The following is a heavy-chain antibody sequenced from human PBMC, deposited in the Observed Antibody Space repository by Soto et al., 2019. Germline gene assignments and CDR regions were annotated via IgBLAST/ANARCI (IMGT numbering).Heavy chain of an antibody. V-gene: IGHV4-39*01. CDR1: GGSISSSSYY. Sequence: SETLSLTCTVSGGSISSSSYYWGWIRQPPGKGLEWIGSIYYSGSTYYNPSLKSRVTISVDTSKNQFSLKLSSVTAADTAVYYCARVATMVRGVIDYWGQGTLVTVSS. CDR3: ARVATMVRGVIDY. D-gene: IGHD3-10*01. CDR2: IYYSGST. J-gene: IGHJ4*02.